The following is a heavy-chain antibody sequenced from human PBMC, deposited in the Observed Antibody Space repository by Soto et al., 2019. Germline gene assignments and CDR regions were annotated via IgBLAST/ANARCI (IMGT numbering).Heavy chain of an antibody. J-gene: IGHJ4*02. CDR2: IYYSGST. D-gene: IGHD3-10*01. Sequence: QVQLQQWGAGLLKPSETLSLTCAVYGGSFSGYYWSWIRQPPGKGLEWIGYIYYSGSTYYNPSLKSRVTISVDTSKNQFSLKLSSVTAADTAVYYCARWWFGEFFDYWGQGTLVTVSS. CDR3: ARWWFGEFFDY. V-gene: IGHV4-34*01. CDR1: GGSFSGYY.